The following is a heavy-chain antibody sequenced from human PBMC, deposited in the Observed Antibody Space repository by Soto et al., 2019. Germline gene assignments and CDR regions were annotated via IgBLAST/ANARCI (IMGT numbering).Heavy chain of an antibody. Sequence: QVQVVESGGGVVQPGRSLRLSCAASGFSFNSYGMHWVRQAPGKGLEWVAIISYDGRNKYYADSVKGRFTISRDSPKNTLYLQMNSLRPEDTAVYYCAKGGSSSARYFDAWGQGALVTVSP. V-gene: IGHV3-30*18. CDR1: GFSFNSYG. CDR3: AKGGSSSARYFDA. J-gene: IGHJ5*02. CDR2: ISYDGRNK. D-gene: IGHD6-6*01.